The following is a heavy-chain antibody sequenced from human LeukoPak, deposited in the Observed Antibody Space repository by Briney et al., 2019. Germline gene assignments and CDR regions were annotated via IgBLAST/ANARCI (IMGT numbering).Heavy chain of an antibody. V-gene: IGHV4-59*01. CDR2: IYYSGST. D-gene: IGHD6-13*01. CDR1: GGSISSYY. Sequence: PSGTLSLTCTVSGGSISSYYWSWIRQPPGKGLEWIGYIYYSGSTNYNPSLKSRVTISVDTSKNQFSLKLSSVTAADTAVYYCARYSSSSFDPWGQGTLVTVSS. CDR3: ARYSSSSFDP. J-gene: IGHJ5*02.